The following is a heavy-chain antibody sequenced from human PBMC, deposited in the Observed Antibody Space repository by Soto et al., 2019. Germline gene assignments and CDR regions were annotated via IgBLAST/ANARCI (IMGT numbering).Heavy chain of an antibody. D-gene: IGHD6-13*01. CDR2: IYPGDSDT. CDR3: ARTAAAGKYYYGVDV. Sequence: GESLKISCKGSGYSFTSYWIGWVRQMPGKGLEWMGIIYPGDSDTRYSPSFQGQVTISADKSISTAYLQWSSLKASVTSIFYCARTAAAGKYYYGVDVWGQGTTVTVSS. V-gene: IGHV5-51*01. CDR1: GYSFTSYW. J-gene: IGHJ6*02.